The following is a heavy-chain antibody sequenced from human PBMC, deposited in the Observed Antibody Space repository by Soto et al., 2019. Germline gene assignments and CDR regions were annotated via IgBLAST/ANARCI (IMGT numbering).Heavy chain of an antibody. J-gene: IGHJ6*02. CDR2: IYYSGST. CDR3: ARDRRRGVISDGMDV. CDR1: GGSLSSGDYY. D-gene: IGHD3-10*01. V-gene: IGHV4-30-4*01. Sequence: LSLTCTVSGGSLSSGDYYWSWIRQPPVKGLEWIGYIYYSGSTYYNPSLKSRVTISVDTSKNQFSLKLSSVTAADTAVYYCARDRRRGVISDGMDVWGQGTTVTVSS.